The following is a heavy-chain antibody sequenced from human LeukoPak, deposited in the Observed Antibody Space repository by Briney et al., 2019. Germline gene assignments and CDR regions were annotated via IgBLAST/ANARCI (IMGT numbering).Heavy chain of an antibody. CDR3: AGGSGYSGFGY. CDR1: GFTFTNYA. CDR2: VSGSASST. Sequence: GGSLRLSCVASGFTFTNYAMSWVRQAPGKGLEWVSAVSGSASSTYDADSVKGRFTISRDNSRNTVYLEMNSLRAEDTAVYYCAGGSGYSGFGYWGQGTLVTVSS. J-gene: IGHJ4*02. D-gene: IGHD5-18*01. V-gene: IGHV3-23*01.